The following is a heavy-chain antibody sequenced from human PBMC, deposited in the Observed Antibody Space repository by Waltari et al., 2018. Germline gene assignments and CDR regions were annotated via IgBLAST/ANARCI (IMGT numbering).Heavy chain of an antibody. CDR1: GGSFSGYY. CDR2: INHSGST. Sequence: QVQLQQWGAGLLKPSETLSLTCAVYGGSFSGYYWSWIRQPPGKGLVWIGEINHSGSTNKNPSLKGRVTISVDTSKNQFSLKLSSVTAADTAVYYCARGLRDIGTRGYYYYYYGMDVWGQGTTVTVSS. J-gene: IGHJ6*02. CDR3: ARGLRDIGTRGYYYYYYGMDV. D-gene: IGHD5-12*01. V-gene: IGHV4-34*01.